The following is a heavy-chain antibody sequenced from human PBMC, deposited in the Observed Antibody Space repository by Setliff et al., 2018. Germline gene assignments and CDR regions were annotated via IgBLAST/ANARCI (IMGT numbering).Heavy chain of an antibody. CDR3: AGGGQDTAMVTTAAFVI. D-gene: IGHD5-18*01. Sequence: KPSETLSLTCTVSRGSISSHYWSWIRQPPGKGLEWIGSIYHSGSTYYNPSLKSRVPISVDTSKNQFSLKLSSVTAADTAAYYCAGGGQDTAMVTTAAFVIWGQGTMVTVSS. V-gene: IGHV4-59*04. CDR2: IYHSGST. J-gene: IGHJ3*02. CDR1: RGSISSHY.